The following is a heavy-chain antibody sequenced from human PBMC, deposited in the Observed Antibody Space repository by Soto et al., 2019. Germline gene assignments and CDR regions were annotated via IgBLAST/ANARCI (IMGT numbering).Heavy chain of an antibody. CDR2: IYPGDSDT. D-gene: IGHD1-1*01. CDR1: GYIFTSYW. Sequence: GESLKFSCKASGYIFTSYWIGWVRQMPGKGLEWMGIIYPGDSDTRYSPSFQGQVTISADKSISTAYLRWSSLKASDTAMYYCARLRRTGKSHYYYGMDVWGQGTTVTVSS. CDR3: ARLRRTGKSHYYYGMDV. J-gene: IGHJ6*02. V-gene: IGHV5-51*01.